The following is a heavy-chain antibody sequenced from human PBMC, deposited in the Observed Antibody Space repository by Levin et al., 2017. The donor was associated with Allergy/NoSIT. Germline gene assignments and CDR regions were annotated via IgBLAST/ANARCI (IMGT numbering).Heavy chain of an antibody. CDR1: GYSFSDYY. V-gene: IGHV1-2*02. CDR2: ITPKSGGT. D-gene: IGHD2-15*01. CDR3: ARGGGGWRGNIGA. J-gene: IGHJ5*02. Sequence: WASVKVSCKASGYSFSDYYMHWVRQAPGQGLEWMGWITPKSGGTNYAQTFQGRVAMTRDTSHTTAPMELSSLRSDDTAIYYCARGGGGWRGNIGAWGQGTLVSDSS.